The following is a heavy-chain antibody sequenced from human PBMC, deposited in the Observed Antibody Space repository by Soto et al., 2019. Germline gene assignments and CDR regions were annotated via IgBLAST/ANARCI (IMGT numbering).Heavy chain of an antibody. V-gene: IGHV1-69*13. CDR2: IIPIFGTT. Sequence: AGKVSCKASGGTFSSYTLSWVRQAPGQGLERMGGIIPIFGTTTYAHKFQGRVTITADESTSTVYMELSSLRGEDTAVYYCARGALTTLAYYYGMDVWGQGTTVTVSS. D-gene: IGHD4-4*01. CDR1: GGTFSSYT. CDR3: ARGALTTLAYYYGMDV. J-gene: IGHJ6*02.